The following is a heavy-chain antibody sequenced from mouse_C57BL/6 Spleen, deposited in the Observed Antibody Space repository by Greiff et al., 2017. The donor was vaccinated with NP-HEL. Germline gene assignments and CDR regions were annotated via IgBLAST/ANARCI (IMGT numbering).Heavy chain of an antibody. D-gene: IGHD1-1*01. J-gene: IGHJ1*03. CDR3: ARKRTTVEGGYFDV. V-gene: IGHV1-80*01. CDR1: GYAFSSYW. CDR2: IYPGDGDT. Sequence: VQLQQSGASVKISCKASGYAFSSYWMNWVKQRPGKGLEWIGQIYPGDGDTNYNGKFKGKATLTADKSSSTAYMQLSSLTSEDSAVYFCARKRTTVEGGYFDVWGTGTTVTVSS.